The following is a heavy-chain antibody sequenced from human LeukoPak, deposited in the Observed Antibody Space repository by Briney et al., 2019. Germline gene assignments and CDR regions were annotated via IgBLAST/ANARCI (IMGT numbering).Heavy chain of an antibody. D-gene: IGHD2-21*01. CDR3: SRDGGFLLGMVV. V-gene: IGHV3-66*01. J-gene: IGHJ6*02. Sequence: PGGSLRLSCAASGFTVTDNYMSWVRQAPGKGLEWVSVIYSGNVAYYAESAKGRFTVPRDKSKNELYLQMNNLRVEDTGVYYCSRDGGFLLGMVVWGQGTTVTVSS. CDR1: GFTVTDNY. CDR2: IYSGNVA.